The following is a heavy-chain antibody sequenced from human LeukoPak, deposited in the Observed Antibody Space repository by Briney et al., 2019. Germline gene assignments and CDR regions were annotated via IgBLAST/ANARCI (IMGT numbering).Heavy chain of an antibody. CDR2: ISGSGGST. V-gene: IGHV3-23*01. CDR1: GFTFSSYA. J-gene: IGHJ4*02. D-gene: IGHD3-10*01. Sequence: GGSLRLSCAASGFTFSSYAMSWVRQAPGKGLEWVSVISGSGGSTYYADSVKGRFTISRDNAKNTLYLQMNSLRAEDTAVYYCVRGRGSGSYYVYWGQGTLVTVSS. CDR3: VRGRGSGSYYVY.